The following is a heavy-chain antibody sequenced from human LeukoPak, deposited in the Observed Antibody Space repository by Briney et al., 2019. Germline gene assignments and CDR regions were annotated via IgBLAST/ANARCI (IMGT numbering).Heavy chain of an antibody. V-gene: IGHV3-7*01. CDR2: MNEDGSEK. D-gene: IGHD4-11*01. CDR3: ARDRGYSNFDY. J-gene: IGHJ4*02. Sequence: GGSLRLSCAASGVGFSNYWMSWGRQAPGRGREWVANMNEDGSEKNYVDSVKGRFTISRDNAQDSLYLQMNSLRAEDTAVYYCARDRGYSNFDYWGQGTLLTVSS. CDR1: GVGFSNYW.